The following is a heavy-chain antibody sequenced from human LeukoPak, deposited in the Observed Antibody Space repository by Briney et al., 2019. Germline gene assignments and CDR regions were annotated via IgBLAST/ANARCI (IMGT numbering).Heavy chain of an antibody. CDR1: GYTFTSYG. J-gene: IGHJ4*02. Sequence: GASVKVSCKASGYTFTSYGISWVRQAPGQGLEGMGWISAYDGNTNYAQKLQGRVTMTTDTSTSTAYMELRSLRSDDTAVYSCASGIVATSFDYWGQGTLVTVSS. CDR3: ASGIVATSFDY. D-gene: IGHD5-12*01. V-gene: IGHV1-18*01. CDR2: ISAYDGNT.